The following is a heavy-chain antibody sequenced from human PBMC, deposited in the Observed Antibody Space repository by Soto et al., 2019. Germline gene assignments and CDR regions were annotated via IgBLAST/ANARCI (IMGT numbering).Heavy chain of an antibody. CDR3: ASDLGSSAWYSPWDAFDI. CDR2: IKQDGNEK. V-gene: IGHV3-7*01. D-gene: IGHD6-19*01. J-gene: IGHJ3*02. Sequence: EVQLVESGGGLVQPGGSLRLSCAVSGFTFSDYWMSWVRQAPGKGLEWVANIKQDGNEKYYVDSVKGRFTISRDNAKNSLYLQMNSLRAEDTAVYYCASDLGSSAWYSPWDAFDIWGQGTMVTVSS. CDR1: GFTFSDYW.